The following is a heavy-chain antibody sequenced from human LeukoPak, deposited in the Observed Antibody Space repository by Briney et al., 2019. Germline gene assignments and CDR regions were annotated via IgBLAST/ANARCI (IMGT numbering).Heavy chain of an antibody. Sequence: GGSLRLSCVASGFTFSSYGMHWVRQAPGKGLEWVAIISYDGRDKFYEDSVKGRFTISRDNSKNTLYLQMNNLRAEDTAVYYCAKPTTVLTSYYFDYWGQGTLVTVSS. CDR3: AKPTTVLTSYYFDY. CDR1: GFTFSSYG. D-gene: IGHD4-23*01. J-gene: IGHJ4*02. CDR2: ISYDGRDK. V-gene: IGHV3-30*18.